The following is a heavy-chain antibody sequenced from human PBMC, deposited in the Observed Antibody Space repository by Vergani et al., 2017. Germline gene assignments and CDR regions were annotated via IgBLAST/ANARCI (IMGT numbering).Heavy chain of an antibody. J-gene: IGHJ4*02. Sequence: AASGFTFSSYWMSWVRQAPGKGLEWVANIKQEGSEKYYVDSVKGRFTISRDNAKNSLYLQMNSLRAEDTAVYYCARACSSTSCYDYWGQGTLVTVAS. CDR1: GFTFSSYW. CDR3: ARACSSTSCYDY. V-gene: IGHV3-7*01. CDR2: IKQEGSEK. D-gene: IGHD2-2*01.